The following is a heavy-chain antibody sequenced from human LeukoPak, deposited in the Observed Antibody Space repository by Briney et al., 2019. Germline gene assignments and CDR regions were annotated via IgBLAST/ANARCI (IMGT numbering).Heavy chain of an antibody. J-gene: IGHJ4*02. D-gene: IGHD6-13*01. V-gene: IGHV3-23*01. CDR1: GFTFSNYA. CDR2: ISGSGDST. Sequence: GGSLRLSCAAPGFTFSNYAMGWVRQPPGKGLEWVSAISGSGDSTYYGDSVKGRFTISRDNSKNTLYLQMNSLRAEDTAVYYCAKTRPLDSSSWSHGDYWGQGTLVTVSS. CDR3: AKTRPLDSSSWSHGDY.